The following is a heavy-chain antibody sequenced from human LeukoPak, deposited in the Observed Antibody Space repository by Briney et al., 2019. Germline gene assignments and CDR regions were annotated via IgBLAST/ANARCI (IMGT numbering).Heavy chain of an antibody. D-gene: IGHD6-19*01. J-gene: IGHJ4*02. CDR2: IYYTGST. CDR3: VKSGGYGLIDY. Sequence: PSETLSLTCTVSGGSISSSNYYWGWIRQPPGKGLEWIGNIYYTGSTYYNASLQSRVTISIDMSKNQFSLRLSTVTAADTAMYYCVKSGGYGLIDYWGQGTLVTVSS. CDR1: GGSISSSNYY. V-gene: IGHV4-39*01.